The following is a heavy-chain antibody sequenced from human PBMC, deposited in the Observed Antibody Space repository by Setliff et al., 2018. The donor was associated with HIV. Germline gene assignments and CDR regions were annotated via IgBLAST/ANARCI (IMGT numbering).Heavy chain of an antibody. CDR3: ASSGWLPYFDY. Sequence: SETLSLTCTVSGGSIISGSFYWSWIRQPAGKGLEWIGHIYASGATNCNPSLKSRVTMSVDTSKNQFSLKLSSVTAADTAVYYCASSGWLPYFDYWGQGTLVTVSS. CDR1: GGSIISGSFY. V-gene: IGHV4-61*09. D-gene: IGHD6-19*01. CDR2: IYASGAT. J-gene: IGHJ4*02.